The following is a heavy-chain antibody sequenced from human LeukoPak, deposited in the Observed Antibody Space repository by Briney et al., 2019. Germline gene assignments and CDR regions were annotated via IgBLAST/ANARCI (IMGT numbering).Heavy chain of an antibody. J-gene: IGHJ4*02. Sequence: GGSLRLSCVGSGFSFSANNMHWMRHAAGKGPEWLSFISSSGTTIRYADSVRDRFFIPRDNAKNSLYLQMSSLRDEDTALYYCVTDWPVWWGQGTLVTVSS. V-gene: IGHV3-48*02. CDR2: ISSSGTTI. CDR1: GFSFSANN. D-gene: IGHD3-16*01. CDR3: VTDWPVW.